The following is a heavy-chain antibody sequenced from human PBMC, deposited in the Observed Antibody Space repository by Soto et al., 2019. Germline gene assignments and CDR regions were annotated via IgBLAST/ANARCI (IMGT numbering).Heavy chain of an antibody. CDR2: ISSSSSYI. D-gene: IGHD5-12*01. CDR3: AKGGGGHDPAGTDFDY. Sequence: GGSLRLSCAASGFTFSSYSMNWVRQAPGKGLEWVSSISSSSSYIYYADSVKGRFTISRDNAKNSLYLQMNSLRAEDTAVYYCAKGGGGHDPAGTDFDYWGQGTLVTVSS. V-gene: IGHV3-21*04. J-gene: IGHJ4*02. CDR1: GFTFSSYS.